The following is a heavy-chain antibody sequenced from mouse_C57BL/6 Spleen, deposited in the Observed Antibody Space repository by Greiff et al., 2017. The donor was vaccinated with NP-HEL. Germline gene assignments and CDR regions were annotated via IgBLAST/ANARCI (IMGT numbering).Heavy chain of an antibody. CDR3: ARVRGYFDY. J-gene: IGHJ2*01. CDR2: INYDGSST. Sequence: DVKLVESEGGLVQPGSSMKLSCTASGFTFSDYYMAWVRQVPEKVLEWVANINYDGSSTYYLDSLKSRFIISRDNAKNILYLQMSSLKSEDTATYYCARVRGYFDYGGQGTTLTVSS. V-gene: IGHV5-16*01. D-gene: IGHD3-2*02. CDR1: GFTFSDYY.